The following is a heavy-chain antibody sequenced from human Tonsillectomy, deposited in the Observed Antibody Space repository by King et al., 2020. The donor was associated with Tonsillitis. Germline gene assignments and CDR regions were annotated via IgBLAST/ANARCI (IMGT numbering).Heavy chain of an antibody. CDR3: ARYCGGDCYPVDY. CDR2: INPYNGNT. D-gene: IGHD2-21*02. J-gene: IGHJ4*02. V-gene: IGHV1-18*01. CDR1: GYSFTSNG. Sequence: VQLVQSGAEVKKPGTSVNVSCKASGYSFTSNGISWVRQAPGQGLEWMGWINPYNGNTNYVQKFQGRVTMTTDTSTSTAYMELRSLRFDDTALYFCARYCGGDCYPVDYWGQGTLVTVSS.